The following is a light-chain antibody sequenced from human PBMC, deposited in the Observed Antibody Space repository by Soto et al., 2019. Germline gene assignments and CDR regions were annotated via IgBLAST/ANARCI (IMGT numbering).Light chain of an antibody. J-gene: IGKJ1*01. CDR3: QQFKSGTWT. CDR1: QNIERW. V-gene: IGKV1-5*01. CDR2: DVS. Sequence: DIQMTQSPSTLSASVWDRVTITYRASQNIERWLAWYQQKPGKAPKLLLYDVSSLESGVPSRFSGSGSGTEFILTINGLQPDDFATYFCQQFKSGTWTFGQGTKVDIK.